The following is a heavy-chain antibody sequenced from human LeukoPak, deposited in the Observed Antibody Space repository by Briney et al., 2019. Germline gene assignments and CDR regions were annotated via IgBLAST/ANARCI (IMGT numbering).Heavy chain of an antibody. D-gene: IGHD5-18*01. J-gene: IGHJ4*02. Sequence: SETLSLTCTVSGGSISSYYWSWIRQPAGKGLEGIGRIYTSGSTNYNPSLTSRGTMSVDTSKNKCSLKLSSVTAADTAVYYCARDLSADSYGAPFDYWGQGTLVTVSS. CDR3: ARDLSADSYGAPFDY. V-gene: IGHV4-4*07. CDR1: GGSISSYY. CDR2: IYTSGST.